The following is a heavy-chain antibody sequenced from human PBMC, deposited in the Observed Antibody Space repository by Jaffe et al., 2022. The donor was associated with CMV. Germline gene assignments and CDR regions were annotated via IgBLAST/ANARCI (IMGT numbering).Heavy chain of an antibody. Sequence: EVQLVESGGGVVRPGGSLRLSCAASGFTFDDYGMSWVRQAPGKGLEWVSGINWNGGSTGYADSVKGRFTISRDNAKNSLYLQMNSLRAEDTALYHCARDLSSGVFDYGDSLVDFAFDIWGQGTMVTVSS. J-gene: IGHJ3*02. CDR1: GFTFDDYG. CDR3: ARDLSSGVFDYGDSLVDFAFDI. D-gene: IGHD4-17*01. CDR2: INWNGGST. V-gene: IGHV3-20*01.